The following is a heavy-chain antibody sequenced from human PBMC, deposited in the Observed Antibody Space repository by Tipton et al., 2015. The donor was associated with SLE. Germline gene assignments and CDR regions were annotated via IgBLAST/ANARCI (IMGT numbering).Heavy chain of an antibody. CDR3: TRGGRGDGANPFDP. CDR1: GGSMTGFD. J-gene: IGHJ5*02. V-gene: IGHV4-59*12. D-gene: IGHD4/OR15-4a*01. Sequence: TLSLTCTLSGGSMTGFDWSWIRQPPGKGLEWIGNIYYRGTTTYNPSLESRVTISLDTSKNQFSLKLTSVTIADTAVYYCTRGGRGDGANPFDPWGQGTLVTVSS. CDR2: IYYRGTT.